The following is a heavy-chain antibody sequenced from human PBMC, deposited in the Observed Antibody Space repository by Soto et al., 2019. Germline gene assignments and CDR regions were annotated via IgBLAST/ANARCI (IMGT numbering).Heavy chain of an antibody. CDR3: ARDSRIAVAGMGPGYFDY. J-gene: IGHJ4*02. CDR2: INAGNGNT. CDR1: GYTFTSYA. V-gene: IGHV1-3*01. D-gene: IGHD6-19*01. Sequence: VQLVQSGAEVKKPGASVKVSCKASGYTFTSYAMHWVRQAPGQRLEWMGWINAGNGNTKYSQKFQGRVTITRDTSASTAYMELSSLRSEDTAVYYCARDSRIAVAGMGPGYFDYWGQGTLVTVSS.